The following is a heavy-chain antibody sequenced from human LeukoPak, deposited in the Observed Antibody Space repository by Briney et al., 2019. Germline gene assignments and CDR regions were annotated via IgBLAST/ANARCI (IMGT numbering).Heavy chain of an antibody. CDR2: IGSSSSST. D-gene: IGHD3-22*01. CDR1: GFTFTDYY. Sequence: PGGSLRLSCAASGFTFTDYYMSWIRQAPGKGLEWVSYIGSSSSSTNYADSVKGRFTISRDNAKNSLYLQMNSLRAEDTAVYYCARDGLVDYDSSGYSDFDYWGQGTLVTVSS. J-gene: IGHJ4*02. CDR3: ARDGLVDYDSSGYSDFDY. V-gene: IGHV3-11*06.